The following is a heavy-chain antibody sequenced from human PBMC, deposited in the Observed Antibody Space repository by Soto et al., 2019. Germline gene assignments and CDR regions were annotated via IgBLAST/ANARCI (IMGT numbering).Heavy chain of an antibody. CDR1: GFTFNSYA. V-gene: IGHV3-23*01. CDR3: ARRGAGPAYYAMGV. J-gene: IGHJ6*02. Sequence: EVQLLESGGGLLQPGGSLRLSCAASGFTFNSYAMTWVRQSPGKGLEWVSEISGSGGDTNYADSVKGRFTISRDNXXNTLYVQMNRLRVEDTAVYYCARRGAGPAYYAMGVWGQGTTVTVSS. CDR2: ISGSGGDT.